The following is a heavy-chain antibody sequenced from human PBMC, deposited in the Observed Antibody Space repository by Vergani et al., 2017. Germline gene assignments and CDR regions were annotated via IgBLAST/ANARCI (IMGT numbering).Heavy chain of an antibody. CDR3: ARSSEGLGYCSGGSCPISP. Sequence: QVQLQESGPGLVKPSETLSLTCTVSGGSISSYYWSWIRQPPGKGLGWIGYIYYSGSTNYNPSLKSRVTISVDTSKNQFSLKLSSVTAADTAVYYCARSSEGLGYCSGGSCPISPWGQGTLVTVSS. D-gene: IGHD2-15*01. CDR2: IYYSGST. J-gene: IGHJ5*02. V-gene: IGHV4-59*01. CDR1: GGSISSYY.